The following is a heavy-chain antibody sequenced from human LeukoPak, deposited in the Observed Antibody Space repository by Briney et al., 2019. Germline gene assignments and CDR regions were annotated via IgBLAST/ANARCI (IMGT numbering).Heavy chain of an antibody. D-gene: IGHD6-13*01. J-gene: IGHJ5*02. CDR2: IYYTGST. CDR1: GGSISSSY. V-gene: IGHV4-59*01. CDR3: ASSSWYGNWFDP. Sequence: SETLSLTCTVSGGSISSSYWSWIRQPPGKGPEWIGYIYYTGSTNYNPSLKSRVTISVDTSKNQFSLELSSVTAADTAVYYCASSSWYGNWFDPWGQGTLVTVSS.